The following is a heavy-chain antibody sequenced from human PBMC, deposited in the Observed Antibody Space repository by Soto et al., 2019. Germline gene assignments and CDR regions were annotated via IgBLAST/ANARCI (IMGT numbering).Heavy chain of an antibody. J-gene: IGHJ1*01. CDR1: VFTLSRYS. CDR3: ARDRLDYDILTGYKDPDYVDE. CDR2: IWYDGSNK. D-gene: IGHD3-9*01. Sequence: EATLRLSCTASVFTLSRYSKHWVRKTTGKGREWVAVIWYDGSNKYYVDSVKGRFTIARDNSKNTLYLQMNSLRAEDTAVYYCARDRLDYDILTGYKDPDYVDEWGQGTLV. V-gene: IGHV3-33*01.